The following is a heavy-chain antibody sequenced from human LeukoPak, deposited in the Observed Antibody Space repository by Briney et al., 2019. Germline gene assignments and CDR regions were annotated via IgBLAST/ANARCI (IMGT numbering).Heavy chain of an antibody. CDR1: GFTFSSYE. D-gene: IGHD5-18*01. J-gene: IGHJ4*02. Sequence: GGSLRLSCAASGFTFSSYEMNWVRQAPGKGLEWVSYISSSGSTIYHADSVKGRFTISRDNAKNSLYLQMNSLRAEDTAVYYCARGDSGYSYGPGVLDYWGQGTLVTVSS. V-gene: IGHV3-48*03. CDR3: ARGDSGYSYGPGVLDY. CDR2: ISSSGSTI.